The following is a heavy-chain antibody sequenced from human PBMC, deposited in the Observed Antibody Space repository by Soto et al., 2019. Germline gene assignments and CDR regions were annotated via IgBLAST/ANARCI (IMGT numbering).Heavy chain of an antibody. CDR3: ANALYYDSSGNDAFDI. V-gene: IGHV3-23*01. J-gene: IGHJ3*02. D-gene: IGHD3-22*01. CDR1: GFTFSSYA. Sequence: ESGGGLVQPGGSLRLSCAASGFTFSSYAMSWVRQAPGKGLEWVSAISGSGGSTYYADSVKGRFTISRDNSKNTLYLQMNSLRAEDTAVYYCANALYYDSSGNDAFDIWGQGTMVTVSS. CDR2: ISGSGGST.